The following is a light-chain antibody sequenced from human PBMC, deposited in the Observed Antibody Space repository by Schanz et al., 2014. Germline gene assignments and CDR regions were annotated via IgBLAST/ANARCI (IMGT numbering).Light chain of an antibody. CDR2: GAS. J-gene: IGKJ4*01. CDR1: QSVSDN. CDR3: QHYGSSPLT. V-gene: IGKV3-20*01. Sequence: EIVLTQSPATLSLSPGERATLSCRASQSVSDNLAWYQQKPGQAPSLLIYGASTRATGIPARFSGSGSGTEFTLTISRLEPEDFAVYFCQHYGSSPLTFGGGTKVEIK.